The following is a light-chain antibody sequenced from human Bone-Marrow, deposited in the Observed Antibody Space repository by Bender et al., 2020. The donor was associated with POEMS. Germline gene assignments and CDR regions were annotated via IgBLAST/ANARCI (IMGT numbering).Light chain of an antibody. CDR1: SSNIGAHA. CDR3: AVWDDSLNGWV. Sequence: QSVLTQPPSASGTPGQRVTISCSGGSSNIGAHAVNWYQHLPGTAPKLLIYSSHRRPSEVPDRFSGSRSGTSASLAISGLQSEDEGDYYCAVWDDSLNGWVFGGGTKLTVL. CDR2: SSH. V-gene: IGLV1-44*01. J-gene: IGLJ3*02.